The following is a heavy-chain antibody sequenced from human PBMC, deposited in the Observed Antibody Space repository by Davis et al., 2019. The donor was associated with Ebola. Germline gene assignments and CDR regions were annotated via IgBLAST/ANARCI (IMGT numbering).Heavy chain of an antibody. CDR3: ARDAGQQLVEWKWINT. J-gene: IGHJ5*02. CDR1: SCNCISYD. CDR2: MNAGNGNT. V-gene: IGHV1-3*01. D-gene: IGHD6-13*01. Sequence: CQQSSCNCISYDMHSVRQASGHRFVWMGWMNAGNGNTKYSQKFQGRVTITRDTSASTAYMELSSLRSEDTAVYYCARDAGQQLVEWKWINTRGQGTLFSVSS.